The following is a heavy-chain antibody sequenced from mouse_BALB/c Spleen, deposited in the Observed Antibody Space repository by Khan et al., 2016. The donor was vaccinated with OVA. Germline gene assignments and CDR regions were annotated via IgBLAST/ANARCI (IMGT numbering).Heavy chain of an antibody. V-gene: IGHV3-2*02. CDR3: ARTARIKY. J-gene: IGHJ2*01. D-gene: IGHD1-2*01. Sequence: EVKLEESGPGLVKPSQSLSLTCTVTGYSITSGYGWNWIRQFPGNKLEWMGYISYSGSTNYNPSLKSRNSITRDTSKNQFFLQLNSVTTEDTATYYWARTARIKYWGQGTTLTVSS. CDR2: ISYSGST. CDR1: GYSITSGYG.